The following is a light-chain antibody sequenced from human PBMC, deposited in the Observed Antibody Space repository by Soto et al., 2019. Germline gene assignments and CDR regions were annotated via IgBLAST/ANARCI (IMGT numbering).Light chain of an antibody. Sequence: QSVLTQTPSVSGSPGQRVNISCSGTSSNIGRNYVYWYHQFPGTAPKLLIYRDNDRPSGVPDRFSGSKSGTSASLAISGLRAGDEADYHCATCDDSLGGPVFGGGTKLTVL. J-gene: IGLJ2*01. CDR1: SSNIGRNY. CDR3: ATCDDSLGGPV. CDR2: RDN. V-gene: IGLV1-47*01.